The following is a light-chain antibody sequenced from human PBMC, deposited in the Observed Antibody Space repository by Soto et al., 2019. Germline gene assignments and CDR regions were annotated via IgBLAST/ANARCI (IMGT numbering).Light chain of an antibody. J-gene: IGLJ1*01. Sequence: QSALTQPASVSGSPGQSITISCTGTSSDVGGYHYVSWYQQHPGKAPKLMIYEVSNRPSGVSNRFSGSKSGNTASLTISGLQAEDEADYYCSSYTSRSTLVVGTGTKLTVL. V-gene: IGLV2-14*01. CDR3: SSYTSRSTLV. CDR1: SSDVGGYHY. CDR2: EVS.